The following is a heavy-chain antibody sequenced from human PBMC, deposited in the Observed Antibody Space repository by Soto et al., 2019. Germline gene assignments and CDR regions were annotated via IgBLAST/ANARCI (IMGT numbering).Heavy chain of an antibody. CDR3: GRLPGSGSMEA. J-gene: IGHJ5*02. D-gene: IGHD3-10*01. V-gene: IGHV4-59*01. CDR2: IYYSGST. CDR1: GVSIIGYY. Sequence: SETLSLTCTVSGVSIIGYYWSWILQPPGKGLEWIGYIYYSGSTNYNPSLKSRVTISLDTSKNQFSLKMSSVTAADTAVYYCGRLPGSGSMEAWRQGPLGTVPS.